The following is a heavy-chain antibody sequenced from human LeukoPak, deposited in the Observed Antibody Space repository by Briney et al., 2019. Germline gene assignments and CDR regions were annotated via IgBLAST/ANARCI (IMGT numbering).Heavy chain of an antibody. CDR3: AREDLAVAGVKSLYYFDY. J-gene: IGHJ4*02. CDR2: ISSSSSYI. V-gene: IGHV3-21*01. D-gene: IGHD6-19*01. CDR1: GFTFSSYS. Sequence: GGSLRLSCAASGFTFSSYSMNWVRLAPGKGLEWVSSISSSSSYIYYADSVKGRFTISRDNAKNSLYLQMNSLRAEDTAVYYCAREDLAVAGVKSLYYFDYWGQGTLVTVSS.